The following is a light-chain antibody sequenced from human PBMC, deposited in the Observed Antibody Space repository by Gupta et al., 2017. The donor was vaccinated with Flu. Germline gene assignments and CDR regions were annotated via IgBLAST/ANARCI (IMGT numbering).Light chain of an antibody. V-gene: IGKV3-20*01. J-gene: IGKJ2*01. CDR1: QSVSGTY. CDR3: QHYGSSPRLYS. CDR2: GAF. Sequence: VLTQSPGTLSLSPGERATLSCRASQSVSGTYLAWDQQKPGQVPRLLIYGAFTRATGVPDRFSGGGSGADFTLTISRLEPEDFAVYYCQHYGSSPRLYSFGQGTKLEIK.